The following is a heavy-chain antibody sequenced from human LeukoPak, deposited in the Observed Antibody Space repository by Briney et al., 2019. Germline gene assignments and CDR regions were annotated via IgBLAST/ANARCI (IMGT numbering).Heavy chain of an antibody. V-gene: IGHV3-49*04. CDR2: IRSKDYGGTT. J-gene: IGHJ6*03. CDR3: TPFDYGDFYYYYYMDV. D-gene: IGHD4-17*01. Sequence: PVRSLRLSCTASGFTFGEYAMSWVRQAPGKGLERVGFIRSKDYGGTTEYASSVKGRFTNSRDDSKSIAYLQMNSLKTEDTAVYYCTPFDYGDFYYYYYMDVWGKGTTVTVSS. CDR1: GFTFGEYA.